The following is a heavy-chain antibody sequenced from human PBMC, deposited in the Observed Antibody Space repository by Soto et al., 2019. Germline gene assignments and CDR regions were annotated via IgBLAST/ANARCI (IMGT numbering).Heavy chain of an antibody. CDR2: IYHSGST. D-gene: IGHD2-15*01. CDR1: GGSIRSGGYS. CDR3: AAVVGLPRYY. Sequence: QLQLQESGSGLVKPSQTLSLTCAVSGGSIRSGGYSWSWIRQPPGKGLEWIGYIYHSGSTYYNPSPKRRVTKSVDRSTNQFSLRLSSVTASDTAVDYFAAVVGLPRYYGGKGPRVPVSS. J-gene: IGHJ4*02. V-gene: IGHV4-30-2*01.